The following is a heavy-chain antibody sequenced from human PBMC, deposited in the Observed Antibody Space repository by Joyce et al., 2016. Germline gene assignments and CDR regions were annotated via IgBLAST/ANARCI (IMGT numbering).Heavy chain of an antibody. CDR1: GFTVSSNF. Sequence: LSCAASGFTVSSNFMSWVRQAPGKGLEWVSILYTGGSTYYADSVKGRFTISRDNSKNTLYLQMNSLRAEDTAVYYCARDRPYGGSGVLDYWGQGTLVTVSS. CDR2: LYTGGST. J-gene: IGHJ4*02. V-gene: IGHV3-53*01. CDR3: ARDRPYGGSGVLDY. D-gene: IGHD4/OR15-4a*01.